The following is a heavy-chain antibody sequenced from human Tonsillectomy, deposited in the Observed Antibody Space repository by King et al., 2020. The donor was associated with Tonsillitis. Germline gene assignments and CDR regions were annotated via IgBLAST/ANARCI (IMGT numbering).Heavy chain of an antibody. V-gene: IGHV4-59*01. J-gene: IGHJ6*02. Sequence: QLQESGPGLVKPSETLSLTCTVSGGSISSYYWSWIRQPPGKGLEWIGYIYYSGSTNYNPSLKSRVTISVDTSKNQFSLKLSSVTAADTAVYYCARDKVCSGYYCAYDMDVWAQGTTVTVSS. CDR2: IYYSGST. CDR1: GGSISSYY. D-gene: IGHD3-22*01. CDR3: ARDKVCSGYYCAYDMDV.